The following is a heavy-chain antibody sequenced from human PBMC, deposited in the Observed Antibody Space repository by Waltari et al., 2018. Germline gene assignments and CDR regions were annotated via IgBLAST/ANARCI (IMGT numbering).Heavy chain of an antibody. Sequence: QLQLQESGPGLVKPSETLSLTCTVSGGSISSSSYYWGWIRQPPGKGLEWIGSIYYSGSTYYNPSLKSRVTISVDTSKNQFSLKLSSVTAADTAVYYCARAGPPPRRYCSSTSCYPFDPWGQGTLVTVSS. V-gene: IGHV4-39*07. CDR3: ARAGPPPRRYCSSTSCYPFDP. D-gene: IGHD2-2*01. J-gene: IGHJ5*02. CDR2: IYYSGST. CDR1: GGSISSSSYY.